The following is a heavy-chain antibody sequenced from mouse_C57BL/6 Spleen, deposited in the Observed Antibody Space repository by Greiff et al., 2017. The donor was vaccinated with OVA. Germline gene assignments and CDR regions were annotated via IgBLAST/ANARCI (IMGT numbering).Heavy chain of an antibody. J-gene: IGHJ4*01. CDR2: IWSGGST. Sequence: VMLVESGPGLVQPSQSLSITCTVSGFSLTSYGVHWVRQSPGKGLEWLGVIWSGGSTDYNAAFISRLSISKDNSKSQVFFKMNSLQADDTAIYYCARTGGYDGSLYAMDYWGQGTSVTVSS. CDR3: ARTGGYDGSLYAMDY. D-gene: IGHD2-2*01. V-gene: IGHV2-2*01. CDR1: GFSLTSYG.